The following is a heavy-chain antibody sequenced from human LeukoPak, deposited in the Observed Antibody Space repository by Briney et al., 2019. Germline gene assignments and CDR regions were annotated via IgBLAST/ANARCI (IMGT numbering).Heavy chain of an antibody. V-gene: IGHV4-34*01. CDR2: INHSGSS. J-gene: IGHJ4*02. D-gene: IGHD2-15*01. Sequence: SETLSLTCAVYGGSFSGNYCSWIRQPPGKALEWIGEINHSGSSNYNPSLESRVTRSVDTSKNQFSLKLSSVTAADTAVYYCARGAAPDYWGQGTLVTVSS. CDR1: GGSFSGNY. CDR3: ARGAAPDY.